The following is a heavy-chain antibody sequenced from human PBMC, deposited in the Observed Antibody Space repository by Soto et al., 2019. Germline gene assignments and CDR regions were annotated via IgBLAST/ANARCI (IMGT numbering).Heavy chain of an antibody. V-gene: IGHV1-18*01. CDR1: GYTFASYG. J-gene: IGHJ4*02. CDR2: ISPYNYNK. Sequence: QIQLVQSGPEVKKPGASVKVSCKTSGYTFASYGISWVRQAPGRGLEWMGWISPYNYNKYYGQKVQDRVALTMDTSTSTAYMELTNLKSDDTAVFYCTRDWAGDYDDRSGSYYFDYWGQGTLVTVSS. D-gene: IGHD3-22*01. CDR3: TRDWAGDYDDRSGSYYFDY.